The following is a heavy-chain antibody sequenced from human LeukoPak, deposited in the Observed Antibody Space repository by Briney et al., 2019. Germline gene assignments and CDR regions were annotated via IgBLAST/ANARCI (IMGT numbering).Heavy chain of an antibody. Sequence: SETLSLTCDVSGVSINTCCYYWTWMRQPPGKGLEWIGYKYDSGSTRYNSSLRSRLTISLDTSKNQFSLRLTSVTAAETAVYYCARGRSYGVDFDSWGQGTLVIVSS. V-gene: IGHV4-61*01. CDR2: KYDSGST. CDR1: GVSINTCCYY. D-gene: IGHD5-18*01. J-gene: IGHJ4*02. CDR3: ARGRSYGVDFDS.